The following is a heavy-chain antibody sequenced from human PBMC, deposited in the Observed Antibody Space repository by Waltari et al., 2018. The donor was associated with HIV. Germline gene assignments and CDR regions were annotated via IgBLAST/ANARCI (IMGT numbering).Heavy chain of an antibody. J-gene: IGHJ4*02. CDR1: GFTLTSSA. CDR2: IVVGSGNT. D-gene: IGHD2-2*01. CDR3: AAWRTSKSPFDY. V-gene: IGHV1-58*02. Sequence: QMQLVQSGTEVTKPGPAVTVSCKASGFTLTSSAIQGVRQALGQRLECIGWIVVGSGNTNYAQKFQERVTITRDMSTSTAYMGLSSLRSEDTAVYYCAAWRTSKSPFDYWGQGTLVTVSS.